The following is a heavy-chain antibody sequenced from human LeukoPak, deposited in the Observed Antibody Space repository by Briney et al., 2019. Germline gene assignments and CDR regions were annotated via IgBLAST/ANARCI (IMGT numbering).Heavy chain of an antibody. CDR1: GGSISSSSYY. D-gene: IGHD1-14*01. CDR3: ARLGRNPNGNFDY. Sequence: SETLSLTCTVSGGSISSSSYYWGWIRQPPGKGLEWIGSIYYSGTTYYNPSLKSRVTISVDTSKNQFSLKLSSVTAADTAVYYCARLGRNPNGNFDYWGQGTLVTVSS. V-gene: IGHV4-39*01. CDR2: IYYSGTT. J-gene: IGHJ4*02.